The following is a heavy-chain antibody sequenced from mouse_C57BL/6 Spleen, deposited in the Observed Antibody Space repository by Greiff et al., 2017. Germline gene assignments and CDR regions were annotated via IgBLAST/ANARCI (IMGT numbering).Heavy chain of an antibody. Sequence: QVQLKESGAELVKPGASVKISCKASGYAFSNYWMNWVKQRHGKGLEWIGQIYPGDGDPKYNGKFKGKATLTADNSSSTAYMKLSSLTSEDSAVYWCVRDYGNPYWYFDVWGTGTTVTVSS. J-gene: IGHJ1*03. V-gene: IGHV1-80*01. D-gene: IGHD2-1*01. CDR2: IYPGDGDP. CDR3: VRDYGNPYWYFDV. CDR1: GYAFSNYW.